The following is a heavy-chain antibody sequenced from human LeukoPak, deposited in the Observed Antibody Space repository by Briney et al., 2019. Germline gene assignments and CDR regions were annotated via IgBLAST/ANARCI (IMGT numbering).Heavy chain of an antibody. CDR2: IYHSGST. CDR1: GGSISSSNW. Sequence: SETLSLTCAVSGGSISSSNWWSWVRQPPGKGLEWIGEIYHSGSTNYNPSLKSRVTISVDKSKNQFSLKLSSVTAADTAVYYCVRVLASCGGDCYSRWFDPWGQGTLVTVSS. D-gene: IGHD2-21*02. CDR3: VRVLASCGGDCYSRWFDP. V-gene: IGHV4-4*02. J-gene: IGHJ5*02.